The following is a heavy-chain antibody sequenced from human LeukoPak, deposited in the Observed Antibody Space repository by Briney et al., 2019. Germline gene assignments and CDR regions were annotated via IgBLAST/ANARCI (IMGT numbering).Heavy chain of an antibody. CDR2: IIPMFGTA. Sequence: GASVKVSCKASGGTFTNYAISWVRQAPGQGLEWLGGIIPMFGTANYAQKFQGRVTITTDEATTTAYMELISLRSEDTAVYYCVRRQALRGRHRALDPWGQGTLVTVTS. D-gene: IGHD6-25*01. CDR3: VRRQALRGRHRALDP. V-gene: IGHV1-69*05. J-gene: IGHJ5*02. CDR1: GGTFTNYA.